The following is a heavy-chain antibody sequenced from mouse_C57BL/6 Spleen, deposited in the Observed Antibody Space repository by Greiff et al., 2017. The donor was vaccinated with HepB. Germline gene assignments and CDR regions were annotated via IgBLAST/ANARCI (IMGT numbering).Heavy chain of an antibody. CDR2: IWTGGGT. J-gene: IGHJ4*01. CDR3: GRRGYGNDGGMDY. D-gene: IGHD2-10*02. Sequence: VKLVESGPGLVAPSQSLSITCTVSGFSLTSYAISWVRQPPGKGLEWLGVIWTGGGTNYNSALKSRLSIRKDNSKSKVFLKMNSLQTDDTARYYCGRRGYGNDGGMDYWGQGTSVTVSS. CDR1: GFSLTSYA. V-gene: IGHV2-9-1*01.